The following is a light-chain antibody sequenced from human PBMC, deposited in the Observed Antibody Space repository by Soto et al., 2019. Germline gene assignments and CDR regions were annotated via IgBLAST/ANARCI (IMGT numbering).Light chain of an antibody. J-gene: IGKJ4*01. CDR3: QQANRFPLT. CDR2: TGS. Sequence: DIQMTQSPSSVSASVGDRVSITCWACQGISSWLAWYQQKPGRAPKLLIYTGSSLQSGVPSRFSGTGSGTDFTLTISSLQPEDVATYYCQQANRFPLTFGGGTKVEIK. V-gene: IGKV1-12*01. CDR1: QGISSW.